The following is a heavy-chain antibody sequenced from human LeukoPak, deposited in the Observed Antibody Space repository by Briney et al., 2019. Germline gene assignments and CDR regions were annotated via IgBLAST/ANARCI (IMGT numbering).Heavy chain of an antibody. J-gene: IGHJ6*03. CDR2: IILIFGTA. V-gene: IGHV1-69*13. CDR3: ASLDIVVVPAAIRPNYYYYYYMDV. CDR1: GGTFSSYA. D-gene: IGHD2-2*02. Sequence: SVRVSCKASGGTFSSYAISWVRQAPGQGLEWMGGIILIFGTANYAQKFQGRVTITADESTSTAYMELSSLRSEDTAVYYCASLDIVVVPAAIRPNYYYYYYMDVWGKGTTVTVSS.